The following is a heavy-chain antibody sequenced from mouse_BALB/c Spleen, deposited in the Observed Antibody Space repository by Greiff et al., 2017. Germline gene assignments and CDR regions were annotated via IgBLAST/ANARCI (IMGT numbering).Heavy chain of an antibody. D-gene: IGHD2-1*01. J-gene: IGHJ3*01. CDR3: ARDYGNYVWFAY. V-gene: IGHV2-9*02. Sequence: VQRVESGPGLVAPSQSLSITCTVSGFSLTSYGVHWVRKPPGKGLEWLGVIWAGGSTNYNSALMSRLSISKDNSKSQVFLKMNSLQTDDTAMYYCARDYGNYVWFAYWGQGTLVTVSA. CDR1: GFSLTSYG. CDR2: IWAGGST.